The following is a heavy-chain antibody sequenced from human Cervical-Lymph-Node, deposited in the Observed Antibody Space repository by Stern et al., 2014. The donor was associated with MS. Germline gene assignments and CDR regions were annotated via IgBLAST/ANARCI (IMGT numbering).Heavy chain of an antibody. CDR1: GYTFTSYW. CDR2: IFPGASDS. CDR3: ARQRYFDY. J-gene: IGHJ4*02. V-gene: IGHV5-51*01. Sequence: EVQLVESGPEVKRPGESLKISCQASGYTFTSYWTGWARQKPGKGLEWIAIIFPGASDSRSTPSFQGQVTISADKSSSTAYLQWNNLKASDTAIYYCARQRYFDYWGQGTLVTVSS.